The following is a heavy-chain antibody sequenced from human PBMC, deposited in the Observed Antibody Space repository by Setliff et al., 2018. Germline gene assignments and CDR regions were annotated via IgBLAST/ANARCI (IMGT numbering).Heavy chain of an antibody. CDR1: GYTFTSYD. Sequence: ASVKVSCKASGYTFTSYDINWVRQATGQGLEWMGGFDPEDGETIYAQKFQGRVTMTEDTSTDTAYMELSSLRSEDTAVYYCATGRYSGYDYVYWGQGTLVTVSS. V-gene: IGHV1-24*01. CDR2: FDPEDGET. J-gene: IGHJ4*02. CDR3: ATGRYSGYDYVY. D-gene: IGHD5-12*01.